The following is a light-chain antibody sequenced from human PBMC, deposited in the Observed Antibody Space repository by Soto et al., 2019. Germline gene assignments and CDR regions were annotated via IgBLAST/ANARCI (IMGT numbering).Light chain of an antibody. CDR1: QSISSW. J-gene: IGKJ1*01. V-gene: IGKV1-5*01. CDR3: QQYNSYSWT. CDR2: DAS. Sequence: DIQMTQSPSTLSASVGDRVPITRRASQSISSWFAWYQQKPGKAPKLLIYDASSLESGVPSRFSGSGSGTEFTLTISSLQPDDFATYYCQQYNSYSWTFGQGTKVEIK.